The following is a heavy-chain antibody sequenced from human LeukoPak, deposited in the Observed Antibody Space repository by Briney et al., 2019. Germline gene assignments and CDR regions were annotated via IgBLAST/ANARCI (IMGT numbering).Heavy chain of an antibody. V-gene: IGHV1-2*02. J-gene: IGHJ6*02. CDR1: GYTFSGNF. CDR2: INPNTGDT. Sequence: ASVKVSCKASGYTFSGNFMHWVRQAPGQGLEWMGWINPNTGDTNYAQKFQGRVSMTRDTSISTSYMELSRLRSDDTAMYFCARDRAYYYYGMDVWGQGTTVTVSS. CDR3: ARDRAYYYYGMDV.